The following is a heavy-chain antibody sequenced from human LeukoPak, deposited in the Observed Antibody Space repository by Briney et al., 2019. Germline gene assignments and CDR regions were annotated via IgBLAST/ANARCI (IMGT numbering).Heavy chain of an antibody. CDR3: VKGDNNILTGYYNSFDY. J-gene: IGHJ4*02. D-gene: IGHD3-9*01. CDR2: ISDSGIST. Sequence: PGGSLRPSCEASGFTFSNYAMTWVRQGPGKGLEWVSSISDSGISTYYADSVKGRFTISRDKSRDTLYLQMNSLRAEDTALYYCVKGDNNILTGYYNSFDYWGQGTLVTVSS. CDR1: GFTFSNYA. V-gene: IGHV3-23*01.